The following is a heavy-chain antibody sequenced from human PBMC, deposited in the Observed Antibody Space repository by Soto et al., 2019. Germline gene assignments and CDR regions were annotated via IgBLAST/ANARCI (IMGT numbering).Heavy chain of an antibody. D-gene: IGHD3-16*01. CDR1: GGSISSGGYY. CDR3: AKPAGEDGNWFDL. CDR2: IYYSGST. J-gene: IGHJ5*02. V-gene: IGHV4-31*03. Sequence: TLSLTCTVSGGSISSGGYYWSWIRQHAGKGLEWIGYIYYSGSTYYNPSLKSRVTISVDTSKNQFSLKLSSVTAADTAVYYCAKPAGEDGNWFDLWGQGTPVTVSS.